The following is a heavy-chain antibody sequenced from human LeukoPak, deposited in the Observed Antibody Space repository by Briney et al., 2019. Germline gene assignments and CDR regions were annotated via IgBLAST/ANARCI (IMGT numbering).Heavy chain of an antibody. D-gene: IGHD3-9*01. J-gene: IGHJ6*03. CDR3: ASLMGPNYYYYMDV. CDR2: ISSSSSYI. V-gene: IGHV3-21*01. CDR1: GFTFSSYS. Sequence: GGSLRLSCAASGFTFSSYSMNWVRRAPGKGLEWVSSISSSSSYIYYADSVKGRFTISRDNAKNSLYLQMNSLRAEDTAVYYCASLMGPNYYYYMDVWGKGTTVTVSS.